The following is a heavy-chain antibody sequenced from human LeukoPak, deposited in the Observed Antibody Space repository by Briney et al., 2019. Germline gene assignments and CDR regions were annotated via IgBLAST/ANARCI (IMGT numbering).Heavy chain of an antibody. Sequence: GGSLRLSCAASGFTFSSYAMHWVRQAPGKGLEYVSAISSNGGSTYYANSVKGRFTISRDNSKNTLYLQMGSLRAEDMAVYYCARAPEVLGPPDYRGQGTLVTVSS. CDR2: ISSNGGST. V-gene: IGHV3-64*01. CDR3: ARAPEVLGPPDY. D-gene: IGHD2-8*02. CDR1: GFTFSSYA. J-gene: IGHJ4*02.